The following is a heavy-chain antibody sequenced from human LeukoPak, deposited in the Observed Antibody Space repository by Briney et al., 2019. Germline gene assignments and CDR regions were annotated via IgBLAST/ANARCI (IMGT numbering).Heavy chain of an antibody. CDR2: IYASGST. J-gene: IGHJ4*02. D-gene: IGHD6-19*01. CDR1: GGSISSYS. Sequence: PSETLSLTCTVSGGSISSYSWSWIRQPAGKGLEWIGRIYASGSTNYNPSLKSRVTMSVDTSKNQFSLKLSSVTAADTAVYYCAREVNKQWLVLDYFDYWGQGTLVTVSS. CDR3: AREVNKQWLVLDYFDY. V-gene: IGHV4-4*07.